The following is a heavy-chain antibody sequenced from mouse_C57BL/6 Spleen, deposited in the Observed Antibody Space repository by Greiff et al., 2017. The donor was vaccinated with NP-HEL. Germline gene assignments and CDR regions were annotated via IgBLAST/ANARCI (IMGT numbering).Heavy chain of an antibody. Sequence: VKLMESGAELVKPGASVKMSCKASGYTFTTYPIEWMKQNHGKSLEWIGNFHPYNDDTKYNEKFKGKATLTVEKSSSTVYLELSRLTSDDSAVYYCASKGFDGDSWFAYWGQGTLVTGSA. V-gene: IGHV1-47*01. CDR2: FHPYNDDT. D-gene: IGHD2-13*01. CDR1: GYTFTTYP. CDR3: ASKGFDGDSWFAY. J-gene: IGHJ3*01.